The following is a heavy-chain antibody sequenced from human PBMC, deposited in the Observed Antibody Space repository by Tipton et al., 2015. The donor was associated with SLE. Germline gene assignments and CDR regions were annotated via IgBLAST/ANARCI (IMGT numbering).Heavy chain of an antibody. J-gene: IGHJ6*03. CDR2: ISAYNGNT. D-gene: IGHD6-19*01. CDR1: GYTFTSYG. CDR3: ARGPKGLGRNGNYYYYMDV. Sequence: QLVQSGAEVKKPGASVKVSCKASGYTFTSYGISWVRQAPGQGLEWMGWISAYNGNTNYAQKLQGRVTMTTDTSTSTAYMELRSLRSDDTAVYYCARGPKGLGRNGNYYYYMDVWGKGTTVTVSS. V-gene: IGHV1-18*01.